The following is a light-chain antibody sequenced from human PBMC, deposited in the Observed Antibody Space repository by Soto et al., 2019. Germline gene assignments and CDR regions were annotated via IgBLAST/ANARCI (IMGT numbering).Light chain of an antibody. CDR3: QTWGTGFRV. CDR1: RGHATYA. CDR2: VNSDGSH. Sequence: QLVLTQSPSASASLGASVRLTCTLSRGHATYAIAWHQQLPERGPRFIMKVNSDGSHNKGDGIPDRFAGSSSGAERYLTISSLRSEDEADYYCQTWGTGFRVFGGGTKLTVL. J-gene: IGLJ3*02. V-gene: IGLV4-69*01.